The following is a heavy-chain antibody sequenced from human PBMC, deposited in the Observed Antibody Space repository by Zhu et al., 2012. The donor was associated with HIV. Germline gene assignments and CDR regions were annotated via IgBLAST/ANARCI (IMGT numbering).Heavy chain of an antibody. J-gene: IGHJ4*02. CDR3: ARGYGSGSYYHY. D-gene: IGHD3-10*01. CDR1: GGSFSGYY. CDR2: INRSGDT. Sequence: QVQLQQWGAGLLKPSETLSLTCAVYGGSFSGYYWGWTRQPPGKGLEWIGEINRSGDTNYNPSLKSRVTISVDTSKNQFSLKLNSVTAADTAVYYCARGYGSGSYYHYWGQGTLVTVSS. V-gene: IGHV4-34*01.